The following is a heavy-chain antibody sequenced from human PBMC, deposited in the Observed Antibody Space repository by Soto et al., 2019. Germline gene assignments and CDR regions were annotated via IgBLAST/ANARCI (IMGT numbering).Heavy chain of an antibody. D-gene: IGHD3-9*01. V-gene: IGHV4-59*01. CDR3: ARGGDILTGYYMSY. J-gene: IGHJ4*02. CDR1: GGSMSNYY. Sequence: PSETLSLTCAVSGGSMSNYYWDWIRQAPGKGLEWIGYISSSGSIRYNPSLKSRVTMSVDTSKSQFSLRVKSVTAADTAVYYCARGGDILTGYYMSYWGQGTLVTVSS. CDR2: ISSSGSI.